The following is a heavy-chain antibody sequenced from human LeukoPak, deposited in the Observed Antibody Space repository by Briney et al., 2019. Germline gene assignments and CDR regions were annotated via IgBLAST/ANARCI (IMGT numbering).Heavy chain of an antibody. J-gene: IGHJ4*02. CDR2: IKQEGSEK. CDR1: GFTLSSYW. V-gene: IGHV3-7*01. CDR3: ARINSGSYYPFDY. D-gene: IGHD1-26*01. Sequence: PGGSLRLSCAASGFTLSSYWMSWVRQAPGKGLEWVANIKQEGSEKYYVDSVKGRFTISRDNAKNSLYLQMNSLRAEDTAVYYCARINSGSYYPFDYWGQGTLVTVSS.